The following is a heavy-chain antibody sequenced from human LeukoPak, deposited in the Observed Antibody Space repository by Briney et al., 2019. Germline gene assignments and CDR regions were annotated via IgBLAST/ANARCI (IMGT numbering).Heavy chain of an antibody. CDR1: GHTFTSYY. J-gene: IGHJ4*02. CDR2: INPSDGST. V-gene: IGHV1-46*01. D-gene: IGHD2/OR15-2a*01. Sequence: ASVKVSCKASGHTFTSYYMHWVRQAPGQGLEWMGIINPSDGSTTYTQRFQGRVTLTRDTSTSTVYMELSSLRSEDTAVYYCARHQGAGEYPFDYWGQGTLVTVSS. CDR3: ARHQGAGEYPFDY.